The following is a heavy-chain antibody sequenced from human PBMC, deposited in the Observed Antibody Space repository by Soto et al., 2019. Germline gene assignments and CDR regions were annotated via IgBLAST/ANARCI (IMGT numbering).Heavy chain of an antibody. CDR3: ARDLATDRYYFDS. CDR2: ISYDGSNK. D-gene: IGHD5-12*01. CDR1: GFTFSSYA. Sequence: GGSLRLSCAASGFTFSSYAMHWVRQAPGKGLEWVAVISYDGSNKYYADSVKGRFTISRDNSKNTLYLQMNSLRAEDTAVYYCARDLATDRYYFDSWGQGTLVTVSS. V-gene: IGHV3-30-3*01. J-gene: IGHJ4*02.